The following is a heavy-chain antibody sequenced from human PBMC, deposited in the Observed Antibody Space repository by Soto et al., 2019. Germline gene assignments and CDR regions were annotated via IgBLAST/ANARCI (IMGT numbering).Heavy chain of an antibody. V-gene: IGHV1-46*01. D-gene: IGHD1-1*01. CDR2: INPGGGST. CDR1: GYTFTSYY. CDR3: ARVFKGYREVTPAPLDY. Sequence: ASVKVSCKASGYTFTSYYMHWVRQAPGQGLEWMGIINPGGGSTSYAQKLQGRVTMTRDTSTSTVYMELSSLRSKDTAADYCARVFKGYREVTPAPLDYWGQGTMVTV. J-gene: IGHJ4*02.